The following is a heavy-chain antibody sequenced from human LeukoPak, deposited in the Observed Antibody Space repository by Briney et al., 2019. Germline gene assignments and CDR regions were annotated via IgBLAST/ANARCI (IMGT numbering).Heavy chain of an antibody. CDR1: GDSISTYY. V-gene: IGHV4-59*12. CDR2: IYYSGNT. J-gene: IGHJ4*02. CDR3: AREPTSGREPTSGRPLDY. D-gene: IGHD5-12*01. Sequence: SETLSLTCTVSGDSISTYYWNWIRQPPGEGLEWIGYIYYSGNTNYNPSLKSRVTISVDRSKIQFSLKLSSVTAADTAVYYCAREPTSGREPTSGRPLDYWGQGTLVTVSS.